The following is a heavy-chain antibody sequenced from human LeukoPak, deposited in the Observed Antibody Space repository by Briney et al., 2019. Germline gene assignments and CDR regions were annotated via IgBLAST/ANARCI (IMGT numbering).Heavy chain of an antibody. Sequence: GASVKVSCEASGYTFTGYYMHWVRQAPGQGLEWMGWINPNSGGTNYAQKFQGRVTMTRDTSISAAYMELSRLISDDTAVYYCARPAVITDAFDIWGQGTMVTVSS. CDR1: GYTFTGYY. CDR3: ARPAVITDAFDI. V-gene: IGHV1-2*02. J-gene: IGHJ3*02. CDR2: INPNSGGT. D-gene: IGHD2/OR15-2a*01.